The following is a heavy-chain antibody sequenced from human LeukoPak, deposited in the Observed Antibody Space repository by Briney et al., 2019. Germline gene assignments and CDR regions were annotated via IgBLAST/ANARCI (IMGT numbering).Heavy chain of an antibody. V-gene: IGHV4-39*01. CDR2: MYYSGST. CDR1: GGSFSSSSYY. Sequence: KPSETLSLTCTVSGGSFSSSSYYWGWIRQPPGKGLEWIGSMYYSGSTYYNAPLRSRVTISVDTSKNQFSLKLSSVTAADTAVYYCARHFDRDGYTSNAFDIWGQGTMVTVSS. CDR3: ARHFDRDGYTSNAFDI. J-gene: IGHJ3*02. D-gene: IGHD5-24*01.